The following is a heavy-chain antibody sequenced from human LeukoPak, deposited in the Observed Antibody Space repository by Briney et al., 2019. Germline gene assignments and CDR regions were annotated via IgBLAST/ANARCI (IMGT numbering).Heavy chain of an antibody. D-gene: IGHD5-24*01. Sequence: GESLKISCAASGFTFSSYAMSWVRQAPGKGLEWVSGITGSGGNTYYADSVKGRFTISRDNSKNRLYLRMNSLRAEDTAVYYCAKDREQRWLHLGAFDMWGQGTMVTVSS. V-gene: IGHV3-23*01. CDR1: GFTFSSYA. J-gene: IGHJ3*02. CDR2: ITGSGGNT. CDR3: AKDREQRWLHLGAFDM.